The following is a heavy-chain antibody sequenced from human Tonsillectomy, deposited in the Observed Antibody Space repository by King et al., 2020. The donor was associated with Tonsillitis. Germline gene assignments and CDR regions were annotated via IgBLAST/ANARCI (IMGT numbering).Heavy chain of an antibody. D-gene: IGHD6-13*01. V-gene: IGHV1-69*12. CDR2: ILPVVSRI. Sequence: QLVQSGAEVKKPGSSVKVSCKASGGTFISFAINWVRQAPGQGLEWMGGILPVVSRISYAQKYEGRITITADESTSTYYMEHSSLRSEDTAVYYCARQQLYFYGLDVGGQGTTVTASS. CDR3: ARQQLYFYGLDV. J-gene: IGHJ6*02. CDR1: GGTFISFA.